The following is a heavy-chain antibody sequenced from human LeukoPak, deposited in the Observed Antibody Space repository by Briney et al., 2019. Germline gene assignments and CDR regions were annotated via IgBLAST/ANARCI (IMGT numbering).Heavy chain of an antibody. CDR3: ARAREFSSSSGRAYYFDY. Sequence: PSETLSLTCAVSGGSISSGGYSWSWIRQPPGKGLEWIGYIYHSGSTYYNPSLKSRVTISVDRSKNQFSLKLSSVTAADTAVYYCARAREFSSSSGRAYYFDYWGQGTLVTVSS. D-gene: IGHD6-6*01. V-gene: IGHV4-30-2*01. J-gene: IGHJ4*02. CDR1: GGSISSGGYS. CDR2: IYHSGST.